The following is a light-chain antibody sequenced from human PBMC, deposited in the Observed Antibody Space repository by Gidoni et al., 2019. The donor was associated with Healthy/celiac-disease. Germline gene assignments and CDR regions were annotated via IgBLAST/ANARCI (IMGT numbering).Light chain of an antibody. J-gene: IGKJ3*01. CDR2: GAS. CDR3: QQYGSSPQTL. CDR1: QSVSSSY. V-gene: IGKV3-20*01. Sequence: EIVLTQSPGTLSLSPGERATLSCRASQSVSSSYLAWYQQKPGQAPRLLIYGASSRATGIQDRFSGSGSGTDFTLTISRLEPEDFAVYYCQQYGSSPQTLFGPXTKVDIK.